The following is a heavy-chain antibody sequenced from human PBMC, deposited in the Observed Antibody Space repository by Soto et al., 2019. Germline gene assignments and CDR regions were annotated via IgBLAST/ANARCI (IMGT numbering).Heavy chain of an antibody. Sequence: EVQLVESGGGLIQPGGSLRLSCAVSGFTVSNNYMSWVRQAPGKGLEGVSVIYSGGYTAYGDSVKGRFTISRDNSKKPRDPQRNTRWPAGPAVYYGGAHPGGGGYWGQGTLVTVSS. CDR1: GFTVSNNY. CDR2: IYSGGYT. D-gene: IGHD3-10*01. CDR3: GAHPGGGGY. V-gene: IGHV3-53*01. J-gene: IGHJ4*02.